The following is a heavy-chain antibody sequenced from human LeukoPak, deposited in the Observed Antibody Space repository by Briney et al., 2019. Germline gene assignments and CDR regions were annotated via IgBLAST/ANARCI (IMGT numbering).Heavy chain of an antibody. D-gene: IGHD6-19*01. CDR1: GYTFTSCG. CDR2: ISAYNGNT. Sequence: ASVKVSCKASGYTFTSCGISWVRQAPGQGLEWMGWISAYNGNTNYAQKLQGRVTMTTDTSTSTAYMELRSLRSDDTAVYYCARDSIAVAGTSFWDYWGQGTLVTVSS. CDR3: ARDSIAVAGTSFWDY. J-gene: IGHJ4*02. V-gene: IGHV1-18*01.